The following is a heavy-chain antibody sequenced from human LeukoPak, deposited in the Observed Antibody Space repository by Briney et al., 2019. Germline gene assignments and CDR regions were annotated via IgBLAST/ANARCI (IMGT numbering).Heavy chain of an antibody. J-gene: IGHJ4*02. V-gene: IGHV4-4*07. CDR2: IYTSGST. D-gene: IGHD1-26*01. Sequence: SETLSLACTVSGGSISSYYWSWIRQPAGKGLEWIGRIYTSGSTNYNPSLKSRVTMSVDTSKNQFSLKLSSVTAVDTAVYYCARELWELSAFDYWGQGTLVTVSS. CDR3: ARELWELSAFDY. CDR1: GGSISSYY.